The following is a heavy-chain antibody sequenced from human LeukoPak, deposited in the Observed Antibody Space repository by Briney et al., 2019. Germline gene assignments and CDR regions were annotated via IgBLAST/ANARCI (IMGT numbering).Heavy chain of an antibody. Sequence: SQTLSLTCTVSGGSISSGDYYWSWIRQPPGKGLEWIGYIYYSGSTNYNPSLKSRVTISVDTSKNQFSLKLSSVTAADTAVYYCARGYEYSSSLFNYWGQGTLVTVSS. V-gene: IGHV4-30-4*08. D-gene: IGHD6-6*01. CDR1: GGSISSGDYY. J-gene: IGHJ4*02. CDR2: IYYSGST. CDR3: ARGYEYSSSLFNY.